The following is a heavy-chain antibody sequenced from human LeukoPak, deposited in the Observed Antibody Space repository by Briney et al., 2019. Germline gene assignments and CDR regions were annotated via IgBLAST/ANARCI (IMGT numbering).Heavy chain of an antibody. CDR3: ARAYSSSSKTGFDP. CDR2: IYYSGST. CDR1: GGSFSGYY. D-gene: IGHD1-26*01. V-gene: IGHV4-34*01. Sequence: SETLSLTCAVYGGSFSGYYWSWIRQPPGKGLEWIGSIYYSGSTYYNPSLKSRVTISVDTSKNQFSLKLSSVTAADTAVYYCARAYSSSSKTGFDPWGQGTLVTVSS. J-gene: IGHJ5*02.